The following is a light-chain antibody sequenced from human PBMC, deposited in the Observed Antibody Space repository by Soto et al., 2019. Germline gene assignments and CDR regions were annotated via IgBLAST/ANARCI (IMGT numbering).Light chain of an antibody. Sequence: EIVMTQSPATLSVSPGERATLSCGASQSVSSNLAWYQQKSGQAPRLLIYGASTRATGIPARFSGSGSGTEFTLTISSLQSEDFAVYFCQQFNNWPQTFGQGTKVDIK. CDR3: QQFNNWPQT. CDR1: QSVSSN. J-gene: IGKJ1*01. V-gene: IGKV3-15*01. CDR2: GAS.